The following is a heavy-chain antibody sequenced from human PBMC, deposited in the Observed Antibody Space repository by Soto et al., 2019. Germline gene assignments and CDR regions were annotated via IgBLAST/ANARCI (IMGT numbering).Heavy chain of an antibody. CDR1: GFSFTNARMG. D-gene: IGHD2-15*01. CDR2: ILSNDEK. V-gene: IGHV2-26*01. Sequence: QVTLKESGPVLVKPTETLTLTCSVSGFSFTNARMGVSWIRQPPGKALEWLAHILSNDEKSFSTSLKSRLTIAKDTSKSQVVLTMTNMDPVDTATYYGARIIDYCSGVSCYPSCDYWGQGTLVTVSS. J-gene: IGHJ4*02. CDR3: ARIIDYCSGVSCYPSCDY.